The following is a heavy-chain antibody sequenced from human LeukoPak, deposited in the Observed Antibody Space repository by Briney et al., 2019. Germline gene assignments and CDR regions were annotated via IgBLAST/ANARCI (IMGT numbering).Heavy chain of an antibody. Sequence: SETLSLTCTVSGGSISSYYWSWIRQPAGKGLEWIGRIYTSGSTSYNPSLKSRVTMSVDTSKNQFSLKLSSVTAADTAVYYCARDRSDFWSGYYYGMDVWGQGTTVTVSS. CDR1: GGSISSYY. CDR2: IYTSGST. CDR3: ARDRSDFWSGYYYGMDV. V-gene: IGHV4-4*07. D-gene: IGHD3-3*01. J-gene: IGHJ6*02.